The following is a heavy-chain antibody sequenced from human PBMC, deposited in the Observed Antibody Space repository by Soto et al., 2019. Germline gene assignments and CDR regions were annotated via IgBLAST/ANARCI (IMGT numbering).Heavy chain of an antibody. D-gene: IGHD3-16*01. J-gene: IGHJ3*01. CDR1: GFIFSNYA. V-gene: IGHV3-23*01. CDR3: ANRLGGYSEGAFDF. CDR2: ISSNGHDT. Sequence: EVQLLESGGGLVQPGESLRLSCAGSGFIFSNYAMNWVRQAPGKGMEWVSSISSNGHDTNYADSVRGQFTISRDNSKNTLYLQMNSLRSDDTALYYCANRLGGYSEGAFDFWGQGTMVTVSS.